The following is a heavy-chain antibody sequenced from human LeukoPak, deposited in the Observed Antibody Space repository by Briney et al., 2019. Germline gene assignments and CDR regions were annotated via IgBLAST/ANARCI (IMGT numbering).Heavy chain of an antibody. D-gene: IGHD2-2*01. Sequence: SVKVSCKASGGTFSSYAISWVRQAPGQGLEWMGGIIPIFGTANYAQKFQGRVTITADESTSTAYMELSSLRSEDTAVYYCARAGDSSHCSSTSCYGVWFDPWGQGTLVTVSS. V-gene: IGHV1-69*13. CDR2: IIPIFGTA. J-gene: IGHJ5*02. CDR3: ARAGDSSHCSSTSCYGVWFDP. CDR1: GGTFSSYA.